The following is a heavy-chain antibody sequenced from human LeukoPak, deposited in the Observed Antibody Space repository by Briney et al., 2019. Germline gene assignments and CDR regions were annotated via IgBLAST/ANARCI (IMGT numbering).Heavy chain of an antibody. D-gene: IGHD5-12*01. CDR1: GYTFTGYY. CDR2: INPNSGGT. CDR3: ARGDIVATPNLFFDY. Sequence: GASVKVSCKASGYTFTGYYMHWVRQAPGQGLEWMGRINPNSGGTNYAQKFQGRVTMTRDTSISTAYMELSRLRSDDTAVYYCARGDIVATPNLFFDYWGQGTLVTVSS. V-gene: IGHV1-2*06. J-gene: IGHJ4*02.